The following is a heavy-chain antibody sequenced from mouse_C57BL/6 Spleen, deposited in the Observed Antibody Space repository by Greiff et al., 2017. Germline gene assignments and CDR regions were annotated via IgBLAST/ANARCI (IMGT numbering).Heavy chain of an antibody. CDR1: GFTFSDYY. CDR2: ISNGGGST. CDR3: ARQDSSGPFAY. V-gene: IGHV5-12*01. Sequence: EVQLVESGGGLVQPGGSLKLSCAASGFTFSDYYMYWVRQTPEKRLEWVAYISNGGGSTYYPDTVKGRFTISRDNAKNTLYLQMSRLKSEDTAMYYCARQDSSGPFAYWGQGTLVTVSA. D-gene: IGHD3-2*02. J-gene: IGHJ3*01.